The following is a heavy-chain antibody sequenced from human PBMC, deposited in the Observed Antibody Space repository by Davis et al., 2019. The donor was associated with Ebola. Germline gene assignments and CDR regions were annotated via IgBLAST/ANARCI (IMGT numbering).Heavy chain of an antibody. CDR1: GYTFTSYG. D-gene: IGHD4-11*01. CDR2: ISAYNGNT. Sequence: ASVKVSCKASGYTFTSYGISWVRQAPGQGLEWMGWISAYNGNTNYAQKLQGRVTMTRDTSTSTVYMELSSLRSEDTAVYYCARDGLPSNYPSYYYYGMDVWGQGTTVTVSS. J-gene: IGHJ6*02. V-gene: IGHV1-18*01. CDR3: ARDGLPSNYPSYYYYGMDV.